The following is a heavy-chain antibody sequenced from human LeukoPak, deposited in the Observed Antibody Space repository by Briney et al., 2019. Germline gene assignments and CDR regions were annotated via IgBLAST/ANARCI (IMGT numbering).Heavy chain of an antibody. CDR2: INPNSGGT. Sequence: SVKVSCKASGYTFTGYYMHWVRQAPGQGLEWMGWINPNSGGTNYAQKFQGRFTMTRDTSISAAYMELSRLRSDDTAVYYCARVGGYCSSTSCYDIFDYWGQGTLVTVSS. CDR1: GYTFTGYY. V-gene: IGHV1-2*02. CDR3: ARVGGYCSSTSCYDIFDY. J-gene: IGHJ4*02. D-gene: IGHD2-2*01.